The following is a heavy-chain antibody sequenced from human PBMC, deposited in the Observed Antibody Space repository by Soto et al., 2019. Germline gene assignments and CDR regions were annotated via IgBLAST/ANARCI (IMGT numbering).Heavy chain of an antibody. Sequence: QVQLVQSGAEVKKPGASVKVSCKASGYTFTSYGISWVRQAPGQGLEWMGWISAYNGNTNYAQKLQGRVTMTTDTSTSTAYMKLRCLRSDDTAMYYCAGGTPPDYCGYATTALDYWGQGTLVTVSS. J-gene: IGHJ4*02. CDR2: ISAYNGNT. CDR3: AGGTPPDYCGYATTALDY. D-gene: IGHD4-17*01. CDR1: GYTFTSYG. V-gene: IGHV1-18*01.